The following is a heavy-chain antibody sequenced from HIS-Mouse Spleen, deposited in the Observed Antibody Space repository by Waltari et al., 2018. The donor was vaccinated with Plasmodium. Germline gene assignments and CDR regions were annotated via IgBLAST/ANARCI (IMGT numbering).Heavy chain of an antibody. D-gene: IGHD3-3*01. Sequence: QVQLQQWGAGLLKPSETLSLTCAVYGGSFSGYYWSWIRQPPGKGLEWIGEINHSGSTNYNPSRKGRFTISVDTSKNQFSLKLSSVTAADTAVYYCARVTSSGVYWYFDLWGRGTLVTVSS. CDR1: GGSFSGYY. CDR2: INHSGST. CDR3: ARVTSSGVYWYFDL. J-gene: IGHJ2*01. V-gene: IGHV4-34*01.